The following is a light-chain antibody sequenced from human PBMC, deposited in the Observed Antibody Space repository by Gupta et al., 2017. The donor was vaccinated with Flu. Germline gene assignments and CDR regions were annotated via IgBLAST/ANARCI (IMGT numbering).Light chain of an antibody. CDR1: SRDVGGENE. CDR3: SYFTSNSTLL. V-gene: IGLV2-14*04. CDR2: DVS. Sequence: SITISCTGNSRDVGGENEVSWYQQPHGTAPKLICYDVSIRPSGVSKRCAASKSGTTASTTISWLQAEDEADYYCSYFTSNSTLLFGGGTKLTVL. J-gene: IGLJ3*02.